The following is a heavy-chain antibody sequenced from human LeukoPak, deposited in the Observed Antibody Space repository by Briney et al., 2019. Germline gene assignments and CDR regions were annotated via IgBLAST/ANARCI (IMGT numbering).Heavy chain of an antibody. CDR3: ARLSGRVVCSAGSCYIDS. CDR1: GYMFTSDW. CDR2: IYPGDSDT. J-gene: IGHJ4*02. V-gene: IGHV5-51*01. Sequence: GESLKTSCKGSGYMFTSDWIGWVRQMPGKGLEWMGIIYPGDSDTRYSPSFQGQVTISADKSVNTAYLQWSSLKASDTAMYYCARLSGRVVCSAGSCYIDSWGQGTLVTVSS. D-gene: IGHD2-15*01.